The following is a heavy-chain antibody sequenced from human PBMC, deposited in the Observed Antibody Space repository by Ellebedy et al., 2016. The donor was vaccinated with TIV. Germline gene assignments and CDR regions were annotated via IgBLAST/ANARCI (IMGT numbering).Heavy chain of an antibody. D-gene: IGHD6-13*01. CDR2: IYYTGST. J-gene: IGHJ4*02. V-gene: IGHV4-59*01. CDR3: ARVRAAAGMAHFDN. CDR1: GGSIRSYY. Sequence: MPSETLSLTCTVSGGSIRSYYWRWIRQSPGKGLNWIGYIYYTGSTNYNPSLKSRVTISVDTSKNQFSLKQRSVTAEDTAVYYCARVRAAAGMAHFDNWGQGTLVTVSS.